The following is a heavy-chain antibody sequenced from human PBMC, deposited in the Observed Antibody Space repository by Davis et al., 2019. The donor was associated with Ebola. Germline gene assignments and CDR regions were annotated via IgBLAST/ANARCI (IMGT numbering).Heavy chain of an antibody. V-gene: IGHV3-23*01. CDR2: ISGSGGST. D-gene: IGHD1-7*01. J-gene: IGHJ4*02. Sequence: GGSLRLSCAASGFTFSSYAMSWVRQAPGKGLEWVSAISGSGGSTYYADSVKGRFTISRDNSKNTLYLQMNSLRAEDTAVYYCAKDYHPFSTGTTHYWGQGTLVTVSS. CDR1: GFTFSSYA. CDR3: AKDYHPFSTGTTHY.